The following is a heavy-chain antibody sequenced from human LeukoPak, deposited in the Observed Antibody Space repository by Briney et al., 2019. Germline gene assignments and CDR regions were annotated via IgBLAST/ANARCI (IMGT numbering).Heavy chain of an antibody. CDR3: ARQGSKVGATLFDP. CDR1: GGSISSYY. CDR2: IYYSGST. J-gene: IGHJ5*02. D-gene: IGHD1-26*01. Sequence: SETLSLTCTVSGGSISSYYWSWIRQPPGKGLEWIGYIYYSGSTNYNPSLKCGVTISVDTSKNQFSLKPSSVTAADTAVYYCARQGSKVGATLFDPWGQGTLVTVSS. V-gene: IGHV4-59*08.